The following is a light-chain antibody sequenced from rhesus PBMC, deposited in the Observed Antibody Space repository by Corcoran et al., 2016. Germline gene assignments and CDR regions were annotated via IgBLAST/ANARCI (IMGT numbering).Light chain of an antibody. CDR1: QGISSY. Sequence: DIQLTQSPSSLSASVGDRVTITCRASQGISSYLAWYQQKPGTAPKLLIYDASNLQSGVPSRFSGSGSGTDFTLTISSLQPEDFAVYYCQQRNSYPRTFGQGTKVEIK. V-gene: IGKV1-38*01. CDR2: DAS. J-gene: IGKJ1*01. CDR3: QQRNSYPRT.